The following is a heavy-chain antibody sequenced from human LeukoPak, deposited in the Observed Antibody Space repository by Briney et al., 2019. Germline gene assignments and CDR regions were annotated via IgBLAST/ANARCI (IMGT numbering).Heavy chain of an antibody. CDR1: GGSISSGGYS. CDR3: ARKFRGYSYGYDRGRNWFDP. J-gene: IGHJ5*02. V-gene: IGHV4-30-4*07. Sequence: PSETLSLTCAVSGGSISSGGYSWSWIRQPPGKGLEWIGYIYYSGSTYYNPSLKSRVTISVDTSKNQFSLKLSSVTAADTAVYYCARKFRGYSYGYDRGRNWFDPWGQGTLVTVSS. CDR2: IYYSGST. D-gene: IGHD5-18*01.